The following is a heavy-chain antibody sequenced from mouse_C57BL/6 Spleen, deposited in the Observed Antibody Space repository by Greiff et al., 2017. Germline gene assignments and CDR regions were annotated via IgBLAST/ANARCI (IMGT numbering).Heavy chain of an antibody. CDR1: GYAFSSYW. CDR2: IYPGDGDT. D-gene: IGHD3-2*02. J-gene: IGHJ3*01. V-gene: IGHV1-80*01. CDR3: ASQDSSGFAY. Sequence: VQLVESGAELVKPGASVKISCKASGYAFSSYWMNWVKQRPGKGLEWIGQIYPGDGDTNYNGKFKGKATLTADKSSSTAYMQLSSLTSEDSAVYFCASQDSSGFAYWGQGTLVTVSA.